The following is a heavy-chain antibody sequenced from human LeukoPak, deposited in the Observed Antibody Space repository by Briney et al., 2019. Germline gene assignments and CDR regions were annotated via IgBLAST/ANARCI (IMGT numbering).Heavy chain of an antibody. Sequence: GGSLRLSCAASGFTFSSYSMNWVRQAPGKGLEWVSYISSSSSTIYYADSVKGRFTISRDNAKNSLYLQMNSLRAEDTAVYYCAREMGRGNYYYYYMDVWGKGTTVTVSS. CDR3: AREMGRGNYYYYYMDV. V-gene: IGHV3-48*04. J-gene: IGHJ6*03. CDR2: ISSSSSTI. CDR1: GFTFSSYS. D-gene: IGHD3-10*01.